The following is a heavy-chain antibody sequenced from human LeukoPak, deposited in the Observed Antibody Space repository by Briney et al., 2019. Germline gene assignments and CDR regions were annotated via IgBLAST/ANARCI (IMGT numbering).Heavy chain of an antibody. J-gene: IGHJ6*02. CDR2: ISAYNGNT. Sequence: GASVKVSCKASGYTFTSYGISWVRQAPGQGLEWMGWISAYNGNTNYAQKLQGRVTMTTDTSTSTAYMELRSLRSDDTAVYYCARERVLVCGGDCLPYYYYGMDVWGQGTTVTVSS. CDR3: ARERVLVCGGDCLPYYYYGMDV. V-gene: IGHV1-18*01. D-gene: IGHD2-21*02. CDR1: GYTFTSYG.